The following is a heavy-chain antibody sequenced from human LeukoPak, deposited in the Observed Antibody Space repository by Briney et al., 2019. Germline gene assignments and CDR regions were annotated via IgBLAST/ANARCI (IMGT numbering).Heavy chain of an antibody. J-gene: IGHJ6*03. CDR2: IYYSGST. D-gene: IGHD2-15*01. V-gene: IGHV4-59*01. CDR1: GGSISSYY. CDR3: ARGRVVVVAAPNYYYYYMDV. Sequence: SETLSLTCTVSGGSISSYYWSWIRQPPGKGLEWIGYIYYSGSTNYNPSPKSRVTISVDTSKNQFSLKLSSVTAADTAVYYCARGRVVVVAAPNYYYYYMDVWGKGTTVTVSS.